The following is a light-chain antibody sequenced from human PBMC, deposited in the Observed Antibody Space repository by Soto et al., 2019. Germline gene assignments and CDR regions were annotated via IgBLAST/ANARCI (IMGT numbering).Light chain of an antibody. V-gene: IGLV1-44*01. J-gene: IGLJ3*02. CDR2: TNN. Sequence: QSVLTQPPSASGTPGQRVTISCSGTSSNIGSRTVNWYQQLPGTAPKLLIYTNNQRPSGVPDRFSGSKSGTSASLAISGLQSEDEADYYCSSYTSSSTSNWVFGGGTQLTVL. CDR1: SSNIGSRT. CDR3: SSYTSSSTSNWV.